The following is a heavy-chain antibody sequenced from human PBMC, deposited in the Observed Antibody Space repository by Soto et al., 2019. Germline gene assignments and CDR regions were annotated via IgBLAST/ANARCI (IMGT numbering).Heavy chain of an antibody. J-gene: IGHJ4*02. V-gene: IGHV3-23*01. CDR2: ISGSGGST. D-gene: IGHD6-13*01. CDR3: AKGHQSSSWPFDY. Sequence: GGSLRVSCAAPGFTFRSYAMSWVRQAPGKGLEWVSAISGSGGSTYYADSVKGRFTISRDNSKNTLYLQMNSLRAEDTAVYYCAKGHQSSSWPFDYWGQGTLVTVSS. CDR1: GFTFRSYA.